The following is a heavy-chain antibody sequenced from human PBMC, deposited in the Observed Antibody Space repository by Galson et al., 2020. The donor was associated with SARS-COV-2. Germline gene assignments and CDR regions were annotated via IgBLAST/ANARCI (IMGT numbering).Heavy chain of an antibody. CDR2: IYFSGSN. D-gene: IGHD3-10*01. Sequence: ASETLSLTCTVSGGSISSSTYYWGWIRQPPGKGLEWIGSIYFSGSNYNNPSLKSRVTVSVDTSKNQFSLKLTSVTAADTAMYYCARNYYASGSHFDYWGQGTLVTVSS. V-gene: IGHV4-39*07. J-gene: IGHJ4*02. CDR1: GGSISSSTYY. CDR3: ARNYYASGSHFDY.